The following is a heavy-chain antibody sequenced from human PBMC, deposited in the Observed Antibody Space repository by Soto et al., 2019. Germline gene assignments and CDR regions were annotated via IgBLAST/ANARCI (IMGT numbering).Heavy chain of an antibody. CDR1: GFTFSSYG. D-gene: IGHD3-10*01. CDR3: ARDHRRFGELLSLRY. Sequence: GGSLRLSCAASGFTFSSYGMHWVRQAPGKGLEWVAVIWYDGSNKYYADSVKGRFTISRDNSKNTLYLQMNSLRAEDTAVYYCARDHRRFGELLSLRYWGQGTLVTVSS. CDR2: IWYDGSNK. V-gene: IGHV3-33*01. J-gene: IGHJ4*02.